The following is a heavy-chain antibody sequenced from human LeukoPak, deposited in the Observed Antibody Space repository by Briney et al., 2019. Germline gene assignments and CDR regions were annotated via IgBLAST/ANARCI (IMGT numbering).Heavy chain of an antibody. CDR3: AKGTGVYYDSSGYYEPGDY. Sequence: GGSLRLSCAASGFTFSSYAMSWVRQAPGKGLEWVSAISGSGGSTYYADSVKGRFTISRDNSKNTLYLQMNSLRAEDTAAYYCAKGTGVYYDSSGYYEPGDYWGQGTLVTVSS. CDR2: ISGSGGST. D-gene: IGHD3-22*01. CDR1: GFTFSSYA. V-gene: IGHV3-23*01. J-gene: IGHJ4*02.